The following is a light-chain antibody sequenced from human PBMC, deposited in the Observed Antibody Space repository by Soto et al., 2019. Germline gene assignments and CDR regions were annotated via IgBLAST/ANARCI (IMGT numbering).Light chain of an antibody. CDR3: SSYTSSSTRV. J-gene: IGLJ3*02. Sequence: QSALTQPASVSGSPGQSITISCTGTSSDVGGYNYVSWYQQHPGKAPNLMIYEVSNRPSGVSNRFSGSKSGNTASLTSSGLQAEDEADYYCSSYTSSSTRVFGGGTKVTVL. CDR1: SSDVGGYNY. CDR2: EVS. V-gene: IGLV2-14*01.